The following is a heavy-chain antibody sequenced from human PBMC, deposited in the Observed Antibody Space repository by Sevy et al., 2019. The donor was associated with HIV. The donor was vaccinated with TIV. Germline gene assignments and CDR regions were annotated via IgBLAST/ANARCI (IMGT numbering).Heavy chain of an antibody. V-gene: IGHV3-74*01. J-gene: IGHJ5*02. CDR1: GFNLRNNY. Sequence: GGSLRLSCAASGFNLRNNYMHWVRQAPGKGLVWVSHITQDGRITGYADSVKGRFTISRDNAKNMVYLLMNSLRAEDTAVYYCTRDVGFCTATGCHYMGFDPWGQGTLVTVSS. CDR3: TRDVGFCTATGCHYMGFDP. CDR2: ITQDGRIT. D-gene: IGHD2-15*01.